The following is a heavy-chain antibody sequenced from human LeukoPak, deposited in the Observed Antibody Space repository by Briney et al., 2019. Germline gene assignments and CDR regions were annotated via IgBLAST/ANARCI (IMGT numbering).Heavy chain of an antibody. CDR3: ARVETEGYYFDY. V-gene: IGHV4-31*03. CDR2: IYYSGST. D-gene: IGHD1-14*01. Sequence: PSETLSLTCTVSGGSISSGGYYWSWLRQHPGTGLEWIGYIYYSGSTYYNPSLKSRVTISVDTSKNQFSLKLSSVTAADTAVYYCARVETEGYYFDYWGQGTLVTVSS. J-gene: IGHJ4*02. CDR1: GGSISSGGYY.